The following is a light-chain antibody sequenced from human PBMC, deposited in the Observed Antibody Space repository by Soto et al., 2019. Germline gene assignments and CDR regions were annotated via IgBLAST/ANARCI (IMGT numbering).Light chain of an antibody. Sequence: TLDFAGRGSATIFCRASQSVSSSYLAWYQQKPGQAPRLLIHGASSRATGIPDRFSGSGSGTDFTLSSSRLEPDDFALYYCQQYARTFGQGTKVDIK. J-gene: IGKJ1*01. CDR2: GAS. V-gene: IGKV3-20*01. CDR3: QQYART. CDR1: QSVSSSY.